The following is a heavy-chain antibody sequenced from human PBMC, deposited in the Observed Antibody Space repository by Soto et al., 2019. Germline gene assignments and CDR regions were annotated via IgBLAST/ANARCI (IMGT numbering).Heavy chain of an antibody. CDR2: IGTLRDT. J-gene: IGHJ5*02. Sequence: GGSLRLSCVASGFTFKTYDMYWVRQVPGQGLEWVSGIGTLRDTYYSASVAGRFIVSRENGRNSLYLQMNSLRAGDSCIYFRARGRSNDFSSSPPPRFDPWGRGALVTVSS. CDR1: GFTFKTYD. D-gene: IGHD2-21*02. CDR3: ARGRSNDFSSSPPPRFDP. V-gene: IGHV3-13*01.